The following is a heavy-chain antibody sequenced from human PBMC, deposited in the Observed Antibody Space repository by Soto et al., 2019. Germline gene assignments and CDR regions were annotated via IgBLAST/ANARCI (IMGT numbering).Heavy chain of an antibody. CDR2: ISSSSSHI. J-gene: IGHJ6*02. D-gene: IGHD3-10*01. CDR1: GFTLTSYS. Sequence: EVQLVESGGGLVKPGGSLRLSCEASGFTLTSYSMNWVRQASGKGLEWVSSISSSSSHIYYADSVKGRFTISRDNARNSLYLQMNSLRAEDPAVYYCVRERGLSSFYGMDVWGQGTTVTVSS. CDR3: VRERGLSSFYGMDV. V-gene: IGHV3-21*02.